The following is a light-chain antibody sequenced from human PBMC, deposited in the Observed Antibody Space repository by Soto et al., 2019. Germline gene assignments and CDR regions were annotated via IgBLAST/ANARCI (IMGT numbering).Light chain of an antibody. Sequence: QSALTQPASVSGSPGQSITISCTGTSSDVGGYDYVSWYQLHPGKAPKLMVFEVSNRPSGVSYRFSGSKSGNTASLTISGLQAEDEADYFCSSYSISTAYLFGNGTKLTV. CDR3: SSYSISTAYL. V-gene: IGLV2-14*01. CDR2: EVS. CDR1: SSDVGGYDY. J-gene: IGLJ1*01.